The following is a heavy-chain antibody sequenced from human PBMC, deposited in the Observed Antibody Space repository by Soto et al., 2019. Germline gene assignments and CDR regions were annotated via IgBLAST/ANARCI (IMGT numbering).Heavy chain of an antibody. J-gene: IGHJ6*02. CDR1: GYTFTGYY. Sequence: ASVKVSCKASGYTFTGYYMHWVRQAPGQGLEWMGWINPNSGGTNYAQKFQGWVTMTRDTSTSTAYMELSRLRSDDTAVYYCARVGGYYQDGMDVWGQGTTVTVSS. V-gene: IGHV1-2*04. D-gene: IGHD2-15*01. CDR3: ARVGGYYQDGMDV. CDR2: INPNSGGT.